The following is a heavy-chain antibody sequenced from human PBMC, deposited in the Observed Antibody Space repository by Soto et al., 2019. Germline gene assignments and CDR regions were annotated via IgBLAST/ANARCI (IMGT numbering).Heavy chain of an antibody. V-gene: IGHV3-30*18. CDR3: AKDITIFGVARYNWFEP. CDR1: GFTFSTYG. D-gene: IGHD3-3*01. J-gene: IGHJ5*02. CDR2: ISYDGSNK. Sequence: PGGSLRLSCAAAGFTFSTYGMHWVRQAPGKGLEWVAVISYDGSNKYYADSVKGRFTISRDNSKNTLYLQMNSLRAEHTAVYYCAKDITIFGVARYNWFEPSGQGTRVTVSS.